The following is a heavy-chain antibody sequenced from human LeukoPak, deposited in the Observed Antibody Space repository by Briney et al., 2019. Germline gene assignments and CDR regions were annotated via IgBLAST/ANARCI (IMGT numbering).Heavy chain of an antibody. V-gene: IGHV4-34*01. CDR3: ARTYSGSYYFDY. CDR1: GGPFSGYY. D-gene: IGHD5-12*01. CDR2: INHSGST. Sequence: SETLSLTCAVYGGPFSGYYWSWIRQPPGKGLEWIGEINHSGSTNYNPSLKSRVTISVDTSKNQFSLKLSSVTAADTAVYYCARTYSGSYYFDYWGQGTLVTVSS. J-gene: IGHJ4*02.